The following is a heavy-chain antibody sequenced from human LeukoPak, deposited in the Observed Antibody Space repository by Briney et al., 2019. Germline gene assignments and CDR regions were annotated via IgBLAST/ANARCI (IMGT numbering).Heavy chain of an antibody. Sequence: GSSVKVSCKASGGTFSSYAISWVRQAPGRGLEWMGGIIPIFGTANYAHKFQGRVMITTDESTRTAYMELSSLRLEDAHVYYCAGPDAQLWFHVGPHAFDTWGQGTMVTVSS. V-gene: IGHV1-69*05. CDR1: GGTFSSYA. CDR3: AGPDAQLWFHVGPHAFDT. CDR2: IIPIFGTA. D-gene: IGHD5-18*01. J-gene: IGHJ3*02.